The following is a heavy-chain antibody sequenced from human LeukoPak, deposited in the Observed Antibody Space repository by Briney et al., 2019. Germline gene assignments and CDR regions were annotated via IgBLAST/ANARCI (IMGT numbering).Heavy chain of an antibody. D-gene: IGHD2-21*02. Sequence: ASVKVSCKASGYTFTKYFMHWVRQAPGQGLEWMGIINPRGGSTGYAQKFQGRITMTTDMSTRTVYMELSSLESEDAAVYYCARRDCVGDCYSNWFDPWGQGTLVTDSS. CDR1: GYTFTKYF. CDR3: ARRDCVGDCYSNWFDP. J-gene: IGHJ5*02. V-gene: IGHV1-46*01. CDR2: INPRGGST.